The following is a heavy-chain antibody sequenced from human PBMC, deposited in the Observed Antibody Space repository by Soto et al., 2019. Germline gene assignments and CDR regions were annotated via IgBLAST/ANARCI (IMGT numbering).Heavy chain of an antibody. CDR3: ASFRDSSGYWWYYYGMDV. Sequence: SGGSLRLSCAASGFTFSSYGMHWVRQAPGKGLEWVAVISYDGSNKYYADSVKGRFTISRDNSKNTLYLQMNSLRAEDTAVYYCASFRDSSGYWWYYYGMDVWGQGTTVTVSS. D-gene: IGHD3-22*01. CDR1: GFTFSSYG. V-gene: IGHV3-30*03. CDR2: ISYDGSNK. J-gene: IGHJ6*02.